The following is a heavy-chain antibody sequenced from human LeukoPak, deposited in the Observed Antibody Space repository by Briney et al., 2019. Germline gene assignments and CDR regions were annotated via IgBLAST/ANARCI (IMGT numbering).Heavy chain of an antibody. CDR2: ISHSGNT. V-gene: IGHV4-30-2*01. CDR1: GGSTTISSSYS. CDR3: ARYSTIWPYWYFDL. J-gene: IGHJ2*01. D-gene: IGHD6-13*01. Sequence: SETLSLTCAVPGGSTTISSSYSWSWIRQPPGKALEWIGYISHSGNTYYSPSLKSRVTISVDNSKNQISLKLTSVTAADTAVYYCARYSTIWPYWYFDLWGRGTLVTVSS.